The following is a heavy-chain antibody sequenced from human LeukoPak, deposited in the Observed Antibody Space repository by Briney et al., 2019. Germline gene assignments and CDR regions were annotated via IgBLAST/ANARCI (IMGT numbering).Heavy chain of an antibody. CDR2: IFGSGGSA. V-gene: IGHV3-23*01. D-gene: IGHD2-15*01. CDR3: AKTTTGYSSGRYPAWPIDY. CDR1: GFTFGSYA. J-gene: IGHJ4*02. Sequence: GGSLRLSCAASGFTFGSYAMYWVRQAPGKGLGWVSGIFGSGGSAHYADSVKGRFTISRDNSKNTVYLQMDSMRVEDTAIYYCAKTTTGYSSGRYPAWPIDYWGRGTLVTVSS.